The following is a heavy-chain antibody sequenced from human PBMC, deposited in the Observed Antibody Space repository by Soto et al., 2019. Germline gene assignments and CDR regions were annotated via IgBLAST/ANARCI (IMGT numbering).Heavy chain of an antibody. V-gene: IGHV3-9*01. D-gene: IGHD6-13*01. CDR2: IGWNSAKI. CDR1: GFTFENHA. J-gene: IGHJ1*01. Sequence: GGSLSLSCAAAGFTFENHAMQWVRKVPGLGLEWVAGIGWNSAKIGYADSVKGRFSISRDNAKSSLYLEMNGLRIEDTALYFCAKDSASSWSEYFRYWGRGTLVTVSS. CDR3: AKDSASSWSEYFRY.